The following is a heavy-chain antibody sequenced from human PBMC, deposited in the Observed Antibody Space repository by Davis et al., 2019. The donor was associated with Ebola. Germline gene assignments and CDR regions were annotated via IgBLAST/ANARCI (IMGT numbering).Heavy chain of an antibody. J-gene: IGHJ4*02. CDR3: TRRGTVVTPDY. Sequence: GGSLRLSCRGSGFTFGDYAMSWVRQAPGKGLEWVGFMRSKGFGGTTEYAASVKGRFTISRDDSKGIAYLQMNRLTTEDTAVYYCTRRGTVVTPDYWGQGTLVTVSS. D-gene: IGHD4-23*01. V-gene: IGHV3-49*04. CDR2: MRSKGFGGTT. CDR1: GFTFGDYA.